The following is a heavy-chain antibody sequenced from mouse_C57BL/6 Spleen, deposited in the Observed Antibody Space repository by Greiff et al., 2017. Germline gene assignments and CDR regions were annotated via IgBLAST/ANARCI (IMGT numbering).Heavy chain of an antibody. CDR1: GFTFSSYG. J-gene: IGHJ2*01. V-gene: IGHV5-6*01. CDR2: ISSGGSYT. CDR3: ARHGSSGWYYFDY. D-gene: IGHD3-2*02. Sequence: EVKLVESGGDLVKPGGSLKLSCAASGFTFSSYGMSWVRQTPDKRLEWVATISSGGSYTYSPDSVKGRFTISRDNAKNTRYLQMSSLKSEDTAMYYCARHGSSGWYYFDYWGQGTTLTVSS.